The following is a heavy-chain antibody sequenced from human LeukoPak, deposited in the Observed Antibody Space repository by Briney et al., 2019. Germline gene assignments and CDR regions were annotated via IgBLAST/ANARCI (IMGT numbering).Heavy chain of an antibody. V-gene: IGHV3-30*18. D-gene: IGHD3-10*01. CDR1: GFTFSSYG. CDR3: AKGLTMVRGGPWYYYYYGMDV. Sequence: GGSLRLSCAASGFTFSSYGMHWVRQAPGKGLEWVAVISYDGSNKYYADSVKGRFTISRDNSKNTLYLQMNSLRAEDTAVYYCAKGLTMVRGGPWYYYYYGMDVWGQGTTVTVSS. J-gene: IGHJ6*02. CDR2: ISYDGSNK.